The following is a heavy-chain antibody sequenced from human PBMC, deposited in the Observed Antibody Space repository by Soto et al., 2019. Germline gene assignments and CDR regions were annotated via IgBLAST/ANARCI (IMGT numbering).Heavy chain of an antibody. CDR2: INAGNGRE. D-gene: IGHD3-10*01. CDR3: ARGGGWVGEASFDS. V-gene: IGHV1-3*01. J-gene: IGHJ4*02. CDR1: GYTFTSYT. Sequence: QVQLEQSGAEVKKPGASVKVSCKTSGYTFTSYTLHWVRQAPGQGLEWMGWINAGNGREKYSQRFQDRVSLSTDKSRTTAYMELSSLRSEDTAVYYCARGGGWVGEASFDSWGQGTQVTVSS.